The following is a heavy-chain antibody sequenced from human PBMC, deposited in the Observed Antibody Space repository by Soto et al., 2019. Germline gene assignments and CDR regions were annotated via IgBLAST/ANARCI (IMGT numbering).Heavy chain of an antibody. J-gene: IGHJ4*02. CDR3: ARIGVSSGHESPDFDS. Sequence: ASVEVSCKASGDTFNFYGITWVRQAPGQGLEWMGWISGFNGNTNYAADLQGRVTMTTDTSTSTAYMELRGLRSDDTAVYYCARIGVSSGHESPDFDSWGQGTLVTVSS. D-gene: IGHD3-16*01. V-gene: IGHV1-18*01. CDR2: ISGFNGNT. CDR1: GDTFNFYG.